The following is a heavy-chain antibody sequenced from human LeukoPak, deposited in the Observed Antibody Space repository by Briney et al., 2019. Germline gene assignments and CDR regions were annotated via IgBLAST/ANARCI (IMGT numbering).Heavy chain of an antibody. CDR2: ITRYGNT. CDR1: GGPVSGYY. Sequence: SETLSLTCGVSGGPVSGYYWSWLRQSPGKGLEWIGEITRYGNTNYNPSLKSRVIISKDTSKSQISLTLISLTAADTAVYFCARLDQLIVDYWYFDLWGRGTQVTVSS. V-gene: IGHV4-34*01. CDR3: ARLDQLIVDYWYFDL. J-gene: IGHJ2*01. D-gene: IGHD2-21*01.